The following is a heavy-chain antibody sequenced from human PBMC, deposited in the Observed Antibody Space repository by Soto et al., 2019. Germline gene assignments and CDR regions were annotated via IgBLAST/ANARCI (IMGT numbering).Heavy chain of an antibody. V-gene: IGHV3-23*01. Sequence: GGSLRLSCAASGFTFSSYAMSWVRQAPGKGLEWVSAISGSGGSTYYADSVKGRFTISRDNSKNTLYLQMNSLRAEDTAVYYCAKAFLWFGEPTIDYWRQGTLVTVSS. CDR1: GFTFSSYA. D-gene: IGHD3-10*01. J-gene: IGHJ4*02. CDR3: AKAFLWFGEPTIDY. CDR2: ISGSGGST.